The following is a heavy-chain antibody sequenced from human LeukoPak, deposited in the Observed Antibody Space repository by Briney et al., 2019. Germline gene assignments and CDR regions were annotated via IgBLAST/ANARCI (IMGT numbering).Heavy chain of an antibody. Sequence: PGRSLRLSCAASGFTFSSYGMHWGRQAPGKGLEWVAVISYDGSNKYYADSVKGRFTISRDNSKNTLYLQMNSLRAEDTAVYYCAKGLTAMVKAWFDPWGQGTLVTVSS. CDR1: GFTFSSYG. J-gene: IGHJ5*02. D-gene: IGHD5-18*01. CDR2: ISYDGSNK. V-gene: IGHV3-30*18. CDR3: AKGLTAMVKAWFDP.